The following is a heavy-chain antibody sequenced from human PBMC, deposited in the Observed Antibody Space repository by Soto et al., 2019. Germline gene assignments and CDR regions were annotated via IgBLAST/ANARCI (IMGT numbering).Heavy chain of an antibody. CDR1: GFNFRGYG. V-gene: IGHV3-33*01. CDR2: TRHDGSNT. J-gene: IGHJ4*02. CDR3: ARDGVGATTYFGYFDY. D-gene: IGHD1-26*01. Sequence: QVQLVESGGGVVQPGRSLRLSCAASGFNFRGYGMHWVRQAPGKGLEWVAITRHDGSNTYYADSVSGRFTISRDNSKNTLYLQMNSLRVEDTAVYYCARDGVGATTYFGYFDYWGQGTPITVSS.